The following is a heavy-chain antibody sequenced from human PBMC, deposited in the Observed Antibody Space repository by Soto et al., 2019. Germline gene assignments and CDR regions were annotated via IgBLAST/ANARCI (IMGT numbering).Heavy chain of an antibody. CDR3: ARSGLTYYYDSSGYYPFYYFDY. V-gene: IGHV1-69*01. J-gene: IGHJ4*02. D-gene: IGHD3-22*01. CDR1: GGTFSSYG. Sequence: QVQLVQSGAAVKKPGSSVKVSCKASGGTFSSYGISWVRQAPGQGLEWIGGIIPIFITANYAQKFQGRVTITADESTSTAYMELSSLRSEDTAVYYCARSGLTYYYDSSGYYPFYYFDYWGQGTLVTVSS. CDR2: IIPIFITA.